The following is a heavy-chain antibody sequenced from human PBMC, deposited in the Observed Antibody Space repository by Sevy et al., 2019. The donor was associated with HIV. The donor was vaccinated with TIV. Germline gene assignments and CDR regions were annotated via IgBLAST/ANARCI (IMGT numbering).Heavy chain of an antibody. Sequence: GGSLRLSCAASGFTFAKYSMSWVRQAPGKGLEWVSTFSFGCGRINYADSVKGRFTISRDDSKNTLFLQMNSLRAEDTATDFCAREGGTQPHDYWGQGTLVTVSS. CDR2: FSFGCGRI. CDR3: AREGGTQPHDY. CDR1: GFTFAKYS. J-gene: IGHJ4*02. V-gene: IGHV3-23*01. D-gene: IGHD1-1*01.